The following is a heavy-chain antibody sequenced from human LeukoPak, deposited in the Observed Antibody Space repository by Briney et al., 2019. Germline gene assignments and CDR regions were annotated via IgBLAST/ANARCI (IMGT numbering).Heavy chain of an antibody. CDR3: AKSLGYCSSTSCYDAFDI. D-gene: IGHD2-2*01. CDR2: ISGSGGST. Sequence: PGGSLRLSCAASGFTFSSYAMSWVRQAPGKGLEGVSAISGSGGSTYYADSVKGRVTISRDNSKNTLYLQMNSLRAEDTAVYYCAKSLGYCSSTSCYDAFDIWGQGTMVTVSS. V-gene: IGHV3-23*01. J-gene: IGHJ3*02. CDR1: GFTFSSYA.